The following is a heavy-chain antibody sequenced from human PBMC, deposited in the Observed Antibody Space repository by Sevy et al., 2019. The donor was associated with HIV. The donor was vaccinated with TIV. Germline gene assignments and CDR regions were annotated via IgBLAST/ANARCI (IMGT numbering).Heavy chain of an antibody. V-gene: IGHV3-23*01. Sequence: GGSLRLSCAVSGFSFDSYGMTWVRQAPGKGLEWVSIISGSGATTSYADSVKGRFTISRDNSKNALYLQMNSLRAEDTAVYYCATLRSWVLKHPYYFDYWGQGTLVTVSS. CDR2: ISGSGATT. CDR3: ATLRSWVLKHPYYFDY. D-gene: IGHD1-26*01. J-gene: IGHJ4*02. CDR1: GFSFDSYG.